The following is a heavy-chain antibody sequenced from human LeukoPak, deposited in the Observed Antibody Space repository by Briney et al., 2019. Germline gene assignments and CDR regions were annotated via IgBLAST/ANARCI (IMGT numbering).Heavy chain of an antibody. Sequence: GGSLRLSCAASGFTFSSYWMSWVRQAPGKGLEWVANIKQDGSEKYYVDSVKGRFTISRDNAKNSLYLQMNSLRAEDTAVYYCARGGGDGYNYPNWFDPWGQGTLVTVSS. CDR1: GFTFSSYW. D-gene: IGHD5-24*01. V-gene: IGHV3-7*01. J-gene: IGHJ5*02. CDR3: ARGGGDGYNYPNWFDP. CDR2: IKQDGSEK.